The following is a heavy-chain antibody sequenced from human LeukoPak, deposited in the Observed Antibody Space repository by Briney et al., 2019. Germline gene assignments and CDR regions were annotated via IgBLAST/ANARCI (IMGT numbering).Heavy chain of an antibody. Sequence: SETLSLTCTVSGGSISSSSYYWGWIRQPPGKGLEWIGSMYYSGSTYYNPSLKSRVTISGDTSKNQSSLKLSSVTAADTAVYYCARQGDYGDNPFDYWGQGTLVTVSS. CDR1: GGSISSSSYY. CDR2: MYYSGST. J-gene: IGHJ4*02. V-gene: IGHV4-39*01. CDR3: ARQGDYGDNPFDY. D-gene: IGHD4-17*01.